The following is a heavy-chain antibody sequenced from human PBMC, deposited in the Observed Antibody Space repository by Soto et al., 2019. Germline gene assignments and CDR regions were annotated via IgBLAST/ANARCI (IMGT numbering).Heavy chain of an antibody. Sequence: QVQLVQSGAAVKKPGSSVKISCKASGGTYSSNTINWVRQTAGQGLEWMGGIIPLFGTANYAEKFRGRVTITADRSTNTEYMEMPSLRSEDTAVYYCVRKAACGGDCYAFDSWGQGTLVTVSS. J-gene: IGHJ4*02. CDR3: VRKAACGGDCYAFDS. CDR2: IIPLFGTA. V-gene: IGHV1-69*06. CDR1: GGTYSSNT. D-gene: IGHD2-21*02.